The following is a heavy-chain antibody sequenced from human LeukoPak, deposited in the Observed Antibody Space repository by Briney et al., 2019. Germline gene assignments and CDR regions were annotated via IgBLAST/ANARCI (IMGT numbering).Heavy chain of an antibody. Sequence: GGSLRLSCAASGFTFSSYAMHWVRQAPGKGLEWVAVISYDGSNKYYADSVKGRFTISRDNSKNTLYPQMNSLRAEDTAVYYCARGRSGWFDYWGQGTLVTVSS. CDR1: GFTFSSYA. J-gene: IGHJ4*02. CDR2: ISYDGSNK. CDR3: ARGRSGWFDY. D-gene: IGHD6-19*01. V-gene: IGHV3-30-3*01.